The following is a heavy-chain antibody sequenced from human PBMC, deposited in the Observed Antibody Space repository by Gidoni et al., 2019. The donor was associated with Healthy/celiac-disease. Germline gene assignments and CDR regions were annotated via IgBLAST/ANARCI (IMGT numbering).Heavy chain of an antibody. CDR3: TTTRDYYMDV. J-gene: IGHJ6*03. CDR1: GFTFSGSA. Sequence: EVQLAESGGGLVQPGGSPQLSCAASGFTFSGSAMHWVRQASGQGLEWVCRSRSKANSYATAYAASVKGRFTISRDDSKNTAYLQMNSLKTEDTAVYYCTTTRDYYMDVWGKGTTVTVSS. V-gene: IGHV3-73*02. CDR2: SRSKANSYAT.